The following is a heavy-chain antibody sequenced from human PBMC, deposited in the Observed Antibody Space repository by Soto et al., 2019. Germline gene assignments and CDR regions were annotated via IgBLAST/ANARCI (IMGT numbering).Heavy chain of an antibody. V-gene: IGHV3-23*01. J-gene: IGHJ5*01. CDR3: VNGGWLDF. CDR2: RSDDGSRT. CDR1: GFSFSTFE. Sequence: EVQLLESGGGLVQPGGSLRRSCAASGFSFSTFEMSWVRQAPGRGLEWVSFRSDDGSRTYYADAVKGRFTISRDHCKHTLELQVDSRTAGDTAGYACVNGGWLDFWGQGALVTVS. D-gene: IGHD3-10*01.